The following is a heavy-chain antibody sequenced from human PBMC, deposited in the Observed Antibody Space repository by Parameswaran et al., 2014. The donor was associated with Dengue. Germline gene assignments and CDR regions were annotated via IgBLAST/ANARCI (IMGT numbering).Heavy chain of an antibody. CDR1: GGSFDGFY. V-gene: IGHV4-34*01. D-gene: IGHD3-16*01. CDR3: AKVGGEYRADY. Sequence: ASETLSLTCAVYGGSFDGFYWNWIRQPPEEGLEWIGEINYGGSTNYNPSLKSRVTISVDTSKNQFSLKLSSVTAADTAVYHCAKVGGEYRADYWGQGTLVTVSS. J-gene: IGHJ4*02. CDR2: INYGGST.